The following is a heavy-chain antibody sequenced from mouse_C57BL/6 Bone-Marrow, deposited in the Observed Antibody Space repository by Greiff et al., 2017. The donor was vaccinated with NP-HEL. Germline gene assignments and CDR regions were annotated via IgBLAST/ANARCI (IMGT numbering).Heavy chain of an antibody. CDR3: AREGNYYGSSLYYFDY. CDR2: IHPNSGST. J-gene: IGHJ2*01. D-gene: IGHD1-1*01. CDR1: GYTFTSYW. V-gene: IGHV1-64*01. Sequence: QVQLKESGAELVKPGASVKLSCKASGYTFTSYWMHWVKQRPGQGLEWIGMIHPNSGSTNYNEKFKSKATLTVDKSSSTAYMQLSSLTSEDSAVYYCAREGNYYGSSLYYFDYWGQGTTLTVSS.